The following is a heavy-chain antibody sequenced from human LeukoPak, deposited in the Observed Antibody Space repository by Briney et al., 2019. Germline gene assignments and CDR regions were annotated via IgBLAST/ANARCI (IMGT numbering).Heavy chain of an antibody. V-gene: IGHV3-23*01. D-gene: IGHD1-1*01. CDR1: GFTFSSNA. CDR3: AKPNWNPETDWFGP. J-gene: IGHJ5*02. CDR2: ISGSGGST. Sequence: GGSLRLSCAASGFTFSSNAMSWVRQAPGKGLEGVSGISGSGGSTYYADSVKGRFTISRDNSKNTLYLQMNSLRAEDTAVYYCAKPNWNPETDWFGPSGQGTQVTVSS.